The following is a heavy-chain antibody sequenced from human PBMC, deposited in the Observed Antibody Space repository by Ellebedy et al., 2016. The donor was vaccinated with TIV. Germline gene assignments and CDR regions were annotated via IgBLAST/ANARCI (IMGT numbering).Heavy chain of an antibody. D-gene: IGHD3-10*01. J-gene: IGHJ4*02. CDR3: AKDEGSGTYYNWSDFDY. V-gene: IGHV3-23*01. CDR1: GFTFSTYA. Sequence: GESLKISCAASGFTFSTYAMSWVRQAPGRGLEWVSGISSSGVSTYYADSVRGRFTISRENSKSTLFLQMNALRAEDTAVYFCAKDEGSGTYYNWSDFDYWGQGTLVTVSS. CDR2: ISSSGVST.